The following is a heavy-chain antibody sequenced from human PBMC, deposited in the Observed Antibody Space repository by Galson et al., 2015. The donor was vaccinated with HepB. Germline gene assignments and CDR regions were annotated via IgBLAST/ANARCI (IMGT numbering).Heavy chain of an antibody. CDR3: AHSPEVEYFQH. J-gene: IGHJ1*01. CDR2: INAGNGDT. Sequence: SVKVSCKASGYTFTNYAMHWVRQAPGQRLEWMGWINAGNGDTKYSQKFQGRVTITRDTSASTVYMELSSLRSEDTAVYYCAHSPEVEYFQHWGQGTLVTVSS. V-gene: IGHV1-3*01. D-gene: IGHD2-15*01. CDR1: GYTFTNYA.